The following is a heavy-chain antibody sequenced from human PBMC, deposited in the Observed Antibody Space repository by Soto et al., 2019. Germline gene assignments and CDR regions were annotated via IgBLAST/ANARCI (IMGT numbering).Heavy chain of an antibody. V-gene: IGHV3-33*01. CDR1: GFTFSSYG. CDR2: IWYDGSNK. D-gene: IGHD1-26*01. J-gene: IGHJ4*02. CDR3: ARDEKGSYYSPFDY. Sequence: QVQLVESGGGVVQPGRSLRLSCAASGFTFSSYGMHWVRQAPGKGLEWVAVIWYDGSNKYYADSVKGRFTISRDNSKNTLYLQMNSLRAEDTAVYYCARDEKGSYYSPFDYGGQGTLVTVSS.